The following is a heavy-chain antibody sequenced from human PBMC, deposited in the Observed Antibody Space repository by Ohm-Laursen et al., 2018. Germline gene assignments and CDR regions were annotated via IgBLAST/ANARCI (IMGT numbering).Heavy chain of an antibody. V-gene: IGHV3-23*01. CDR3: ARDPDY. Sequence: SLRLSCAASGFTFSRYAMSWVRQAPGKGLEWVSTIRDSGGRSHYADSVKGRFTVSRDNSKNTLYLQVNSLRAEDTAVYYCARDPDYWGQGTLVTVSS. CDR2: IRDSGGRS. J-gene: IGHJ4*02. CDR1: GFTFSRYA.